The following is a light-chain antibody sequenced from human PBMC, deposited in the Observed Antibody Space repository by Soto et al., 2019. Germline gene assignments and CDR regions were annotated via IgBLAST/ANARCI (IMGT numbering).Light chain of an antibody. J-gene: IGKJ1*01. Sequence: WMTTTQYLLSASTGDKVTISFRMSQGISSYLAWYQQKPGKAPELLIYAASTLQSGVPSRFSGSGSGTEFTLTISSLQPDDFATYYCQQYNIYSRPFGQVTKVDIK. V-gene: IGKV1D-8*02. CDR1: QGISSY. CDR3: QQYNIYSRP. CDR2: AAS.